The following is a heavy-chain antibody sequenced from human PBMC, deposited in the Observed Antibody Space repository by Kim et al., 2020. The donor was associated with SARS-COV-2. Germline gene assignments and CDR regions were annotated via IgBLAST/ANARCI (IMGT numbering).Heavy chain of an antibody. CDR2: INTNTGNP. CDR3: ARGLNSGNVLLWFGGGADI. V-gene: IGHV7-4-1*01. CDR1: GYTFTSYA. D-gene: IGHD3-10*01. Sequence: ASVKVSCKASGYTFTSYAMNWVRQAPGQGLEWMGWINTNTGNPTYAQGFTGRFVFSLDTSVSTAYLQICSLKAEDTAVYYCARGLNSGNVLLWFGGGADIWGQGTMVTVSS. J-gene: IGHJ3*02.